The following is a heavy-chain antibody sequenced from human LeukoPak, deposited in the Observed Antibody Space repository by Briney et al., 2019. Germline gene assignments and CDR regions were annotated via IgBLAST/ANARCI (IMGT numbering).Heavy chain of an antibody. CDR2: ISSSSSYI. D-gene: IGHD6-19*01. Sequence: PGGSLRLSCAAPGFTFSSYSMNWVRQAPGKGLEWVSSISSSSSYIYYADSVKGRFTISRDNAKNSLYLQMNSLRAEDTAVYYCARDARGLILIDYWGQGTLVTVSS. CDR3: ARDARGLILIDY. CDR1: GFTFSSYS. J-gene: IGHJ4*02. V-gene: IGHV3-21*01.